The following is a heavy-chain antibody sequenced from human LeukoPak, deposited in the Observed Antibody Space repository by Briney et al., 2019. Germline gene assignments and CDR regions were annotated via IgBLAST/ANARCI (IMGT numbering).Heavy chain of an antibody. CDR1: GGSISSGSYY. Sequence: SETLSLTCTVSGGSISSGSYYWSWTRQPAGKGLEWIGRIYTSGSTNYNPSLKSRVTISVDTSKNQFSLKLSSVTAADTAVYYCARVTIFGVTPGYMDVWGKGTTVTVSS. V-gene: IGHV4-61*02. CDR3: ARVTIFGVTPGYMDV. D-gene: IGHD3-3*01. CDR2: IYTSGST. J-gene: IGHJ6*03.